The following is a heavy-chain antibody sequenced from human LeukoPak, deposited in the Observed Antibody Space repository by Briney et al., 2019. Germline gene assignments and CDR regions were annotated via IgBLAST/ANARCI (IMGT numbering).Heavy chain of an antibody. CDR3: ARDRWGAVASFDY. V-gene: IGHV3-21*01. CDR2: ISSSSSYI. D-gene: IGHD6-19*01. Sequence: NWVRQTPGKGLEWVSSISSSSSYIYYADSVKGRFTISRDNAKNSLYLQMNSLRAEDTAVYYCARDRWGAVASFDYWGQGTLVTVSS. J-gene: IGHJ4*02.